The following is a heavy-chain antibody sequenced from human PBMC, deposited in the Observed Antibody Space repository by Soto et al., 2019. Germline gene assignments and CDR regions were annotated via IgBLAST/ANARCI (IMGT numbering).Heavy chain of an antibody. Sequence: PGGSLRLSCDASGFTFSSHGMTWVRQAPGKXLEWVAFISSTSSTKNYADSVKGRFTISRDNTKNSLYLQMSSLRDEDTAVYYCARRITMVRGPYYYYGMDVWGQGTTVTVCS. CDR3: ARRITMVRGPYYYYGMDV. D-gene: IGHD3-10*01. CDR1: GFTFSSHG. CDR2: ISSTSSTK. J-gene: IGHJ6*02. V-gene: IGHV3-48*02.